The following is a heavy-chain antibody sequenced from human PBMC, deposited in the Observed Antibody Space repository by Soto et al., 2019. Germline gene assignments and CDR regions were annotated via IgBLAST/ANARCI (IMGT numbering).Heavy chain of an antibody. CDR3: ATELGENPASPFDS. D-gene: IGHD3-16*01. CDR2: ISALFGTA. CDR1: GVTFSSET. V-gene: IGHV1-69*01. J-gene: IGHJ4*02. Sequence: QVQLVQSGAEVKKPGSSVKVSCKASGVTFSSETISWVRQAPGQGLEWVGGISALFGTANYAQKFQGRVTITADESTSTLYIELSSLRSDDTAVYYCATELGENPASPFDSWGQGTLVTVSS.